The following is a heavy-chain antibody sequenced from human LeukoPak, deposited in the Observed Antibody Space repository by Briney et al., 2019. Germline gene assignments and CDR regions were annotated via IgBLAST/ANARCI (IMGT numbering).Heavy chain of an antibody. V-gene: IGHV3-30*02. J-gene: IGHJ4*02. D-gene: IGHD2-15*01. CDR2: IRYDGNNK. CDR3: AKVRYCSGVNCYPDDN. Sequence: GGSLRLSCAASGFTFSDYSMHWVRQAPGKGLNWVAFIRYDGNNKYYADSVKGRFTISRDNSKNMLYLEMNSLSAEDTAVYYCAKVRYCSGVNCYPDDNWGQGTLVTVSS. CDR1: GFTFSDYS.